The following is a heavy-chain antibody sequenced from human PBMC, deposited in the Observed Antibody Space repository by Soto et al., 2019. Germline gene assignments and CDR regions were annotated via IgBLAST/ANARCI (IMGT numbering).Heavy chain of an antibody. CDR2: ISYDGSNK. V-gene: IGHV3-30-3*01. J-gene: IGHJ6*02. D-gene: IGHD5-12*01. Sequence: GGSLRLSCAASGFTFSSYAMHWVRQAPGKGLEWVAVISYDGSNKYYADSVKGRFTISRDNSKNTLYLQMNSLRAEDTAVYYCARATLSGYVDYYYYGMDVWGQGTTVTVSS. CDR3: ARATLSGYVDYYYYGMDV. CDR1: GFTFSSYA.